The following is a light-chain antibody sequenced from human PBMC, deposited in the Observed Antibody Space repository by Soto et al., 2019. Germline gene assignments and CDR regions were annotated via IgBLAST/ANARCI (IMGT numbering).Light chain of an antibody. Sequence: QSALTQPASVSGSPGQSITISCSGASSDIGPYDHVSWYQHHPGRAPKLLIYEVSNRPSGVSYRFSGSKSGNTASLTISVLQAEDAGDYYCTTFAPGRIYVFGSGTKLTVL. V-gene: IGLV2-14*01. J-gene: IGLJ1*01. CDR1: SSDIGPYDH. CDR2: EVS. CDR3: TTFAPGRIYV.